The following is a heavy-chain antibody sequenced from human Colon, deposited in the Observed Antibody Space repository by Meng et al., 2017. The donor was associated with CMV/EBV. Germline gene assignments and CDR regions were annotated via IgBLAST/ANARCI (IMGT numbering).Heavy chain of an antibody. V-gene: IGHV4-30-4*01. D-gene: IGHD5-12*01. CDR2: IYYSGST. Sequence: VSGGSISSGGYDWSWIRQPPGKGPEWIGYIYYSGSTNYNSSLKSRVTMSVDTSKNQFSLKLSSVTAADTAVYYCARDGGYDYNWFDPWGQGTLVTVSS. J-gene: IGHJ5*02. CDR1: GGSISSGGYD. CDR3: ARDGGYDYNWFDP.